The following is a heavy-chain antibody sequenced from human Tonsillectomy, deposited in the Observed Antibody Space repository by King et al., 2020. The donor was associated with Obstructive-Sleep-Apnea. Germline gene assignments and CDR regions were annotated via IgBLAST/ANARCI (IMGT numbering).Heavy chain of an antibody. CDR1: GDSVSSNSAA. V-gene: IGHV6-1*01. CDR2: TYYRSKWYN. D-gene: IGHD3-22*01. Sequence: VQLQQSGPGLVKPSQTLSLTCAISGDSVSSNSAAWNWIRQSPSRGLEWLGRTYYRSKWYNDYAVSVKSRISINPDTSKNQFSLQLNSVTPEDTAVYYCAPALYYDSSGYSDDAFDIWGQGTMVTVSS. J-gene: IGHJ3*02. CDR3: APALYYDSSGYSDDAFDI.